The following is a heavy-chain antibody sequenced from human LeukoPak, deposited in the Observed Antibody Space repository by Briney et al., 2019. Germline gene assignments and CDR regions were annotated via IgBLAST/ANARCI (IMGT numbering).Heavy chain of an antibody. Sequence: GGSLRLSCAASGFTVSSNYMSWVRQAPGKGLEWVSVIYSGGSTYYADSVKGRFTISRDNSKNTLYLQMNSLRAEDTAVYYCARDRGYSYGYFDYWGQGTLVTVSS. CDR3: ARDRGYSYGYFDY. CDR2: IYSGGST. V-gene: IGHV3-66*01. J-gene: IGHJ4*02. CDR1: GFTVSSNY. D-gene: IGHD5-18*01.